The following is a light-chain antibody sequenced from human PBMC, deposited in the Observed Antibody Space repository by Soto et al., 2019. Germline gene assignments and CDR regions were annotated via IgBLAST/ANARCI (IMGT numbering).Light chain of an antibody. CDR2: DAS. Sequence: DIQMTPSPSSLSASVGDRVTITCQASQDISNYLNWYQQKQGKXXKXXIYDASNLETGVPSRFSGSGSGTDGTFTISSLQPEDIETYYGQQYDNLPLTFGGGTKV. J-gene: IGKJ4*01. CDR1: QDISNY. CDR3: QQYDNLPLT. V-gene: IGKV1-33*01.